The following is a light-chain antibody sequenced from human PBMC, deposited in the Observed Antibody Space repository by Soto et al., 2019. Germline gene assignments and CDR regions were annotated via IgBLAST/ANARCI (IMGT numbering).Light chain of an antibody. CDR1: SSDVGGYNY. CDR3: SSYISSSTLYV. CDR2: EVT. J-gene: IGLJ1*01. V-gene: IGLV2-14*01. Sequence: QSALTQPASVSGSPGQSITISCTGTSSDVGGYNYVSWYQQHPGKAPKLMIYEVTNRPSGVSDRFSGSKSGNTASLTISGLHAEDEADYYCSSYISSSTLYVFGTGTKVTVL.